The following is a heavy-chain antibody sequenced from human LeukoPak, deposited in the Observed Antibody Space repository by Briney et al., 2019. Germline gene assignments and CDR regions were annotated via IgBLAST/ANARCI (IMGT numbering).Heavy chain of an antibody. CDR1: GYSFTTYW. CDR2: IYPGDSGT. CDR3: ARSEAAAGTDFDY. Sequence: GESLKISCQGSGYSFTTYWIGWVRQLPGKGLEWMGIIYPGDSGTRYSPSFQGQVTISADKSIATAYLQWSSLEASDTAMYYCARSEAAAGTDFDYWGQGTLVTVSS. V-gene: IGHV5-51*01. D-gene: IGHD6-13*01. J-gene: IGHJ4*02.